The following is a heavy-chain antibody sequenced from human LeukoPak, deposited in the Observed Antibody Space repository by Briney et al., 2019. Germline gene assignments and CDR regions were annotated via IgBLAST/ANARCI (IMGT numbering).Heavy chain of an antibody. V-gene: IGHV3-23*01. CDR3: AKDHPSSGWPTFEY. Sequence: GGSLRLSCRASGFTVSRYAMSWVRQVSGKELEWVSSITNNNGKTYYADSVKGRFTISRDESENTVFLQMNSLRVEDTAIYYCAKDHPSSGWPTFEYWGQGTLVTVSP. D-gene: IGHD6-19*01. CDR1: GFTVSRYA. J-gene: IGHJ4*02. CDR2: ITNNNGKT.